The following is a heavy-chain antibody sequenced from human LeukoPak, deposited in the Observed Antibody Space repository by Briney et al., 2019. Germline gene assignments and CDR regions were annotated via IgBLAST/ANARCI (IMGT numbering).Heavy chain of an antibody. J-gene: IGHJ6*03. CDR1: GGTFSRNT. CDR3: SRDSTEGRVGSDYYYYMDV. D-gene: IGHD2-15*01. CDR2: IIPIFGTA. Sequence: SVKVSCKASGGTFSRNTFSWVRQAPGQGLEWMGGIIPIFGTANYAQKFQGRVTITTDESTSTAYMELSSLRSGDTAVYYCSRDSTEGRVGSDYYYYMDVWGRGTTVTVSS. V-gene: IGHV1-69*05.